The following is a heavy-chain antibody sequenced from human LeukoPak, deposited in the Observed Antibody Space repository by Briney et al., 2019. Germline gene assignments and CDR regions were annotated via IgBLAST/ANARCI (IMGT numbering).Heavy chain of an antibody. CDR3: ARGYSSGWYGFDYYYGMDV. CDR1: GFTFSSYA. D-gene: IGHD6-19*01. V-gene: IGHV3-30-3*01. Sequence: GGSPRLSCAASGFTFSSYAMHWVRQAPGKGLEWVAVISYDGSNKYYADSVKGRFTISRDNSKNTLYLQMNSLRAEDTAVYYCARGYSSGWYGFDYYYGMDVWGQGTTVTVSS. CDR2: ISYDGSNK. J-gene: IGHJ6*02.